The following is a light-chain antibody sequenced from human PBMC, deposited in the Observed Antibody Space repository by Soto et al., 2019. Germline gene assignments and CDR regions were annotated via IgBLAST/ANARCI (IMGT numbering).Light chain of an antibody. CDR1: SSDVGRYNY. CDR2: DVN. CDR3: SSYTSSSTRVV. J-gene: IGLJ2*01. Sequence: QSVLTQPASVSGSPGQSITISCTGTSSDVGRYNYVSWYQQHPGKAPKLMIYDVNNRPSGVSNRFSGSKSGNTASLTISGLQDEDEADYYCSSYTSSSTRVVFGGGTKLTVL. V-gene: IGLV2-14*01.